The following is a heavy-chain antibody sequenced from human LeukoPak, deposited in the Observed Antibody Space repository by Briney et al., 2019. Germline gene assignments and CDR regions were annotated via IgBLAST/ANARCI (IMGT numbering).Heavy chain of an antibody. CDR1: GFTFSSYA. J-gene: IGHJ6*02. Sequence: GGSLRLSCAASGFTFSSYAMSWVRQAPGKGLEWVSAISGSGGSTYYADSVKGRFTISRDNAKNSLYLQMNSLRAEDTAVYYCARGTRGGTYGMDVWGQGTTVTVSS. CDR2: ISGSGGST. D-gene: IGHD3-10*01. CDR3: ARGTRGGTYGMDV. V-gene: IGHV3-23*01.